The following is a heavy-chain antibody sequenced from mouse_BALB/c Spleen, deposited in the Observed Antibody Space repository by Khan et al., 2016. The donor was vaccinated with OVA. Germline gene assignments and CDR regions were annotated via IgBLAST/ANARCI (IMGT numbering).Heavy chain of an antibody. CDR3: ARRNYFGYTFAY. D-gene: IGHD1-2*01. V-gene: IGHV1-77*01. CDR1: GYTFTDYY. J-gene: IGHJ3*01. Sequence: QVQLQQSGAELARPGASVKLSCKASGYTFTDYYINWVKQRTGQGLEWIGEISPGSGDTYYNERFKGKATLTADKSSSTAYMQRSSLSSEASAVYFCARRNYFGYTFAYWGQGTLVTVSA. CDR2: ISPGSGDT.